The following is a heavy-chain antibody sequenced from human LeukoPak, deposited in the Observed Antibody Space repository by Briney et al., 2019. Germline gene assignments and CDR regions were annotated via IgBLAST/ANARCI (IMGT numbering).Heavy chain of an antibody. CDR1: GFTPNTDW. V-gene: IGHV3-7*03. CDR2: IKEDGSEI. Sequence: GGSLRLSCAATGFTPNTDWMSSVRTAPGKGLESVANIKEDGSEIYYVDSVKGRFTISRDNAKNSLYLQMNSLRAEDTAVYYCARGVYYFDYWGQGTLVTVSS. J-gene: IGHJ4*02. D-gene: IGHD2/OR15-2a*01. CDR3: ARGVYYFDY.